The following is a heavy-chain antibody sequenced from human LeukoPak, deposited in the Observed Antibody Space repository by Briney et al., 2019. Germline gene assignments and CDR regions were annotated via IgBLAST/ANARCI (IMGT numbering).Heavy chain of an antibody. CDR3: ARSSYSKSPQYYGMDV. J-gene: IGHJ6*02. Sequence: VASVKVSCKASGYTFTGYYMHWVRQAPGQGLEWMGWINPNSGGTNYAQKFQGWVTMTRDTSTSTVYMELSSLRSEDTAVYYCARSSYSKSPQYYGMDVWGQGTTVTVSS. CDR2: INPNSGGT. V-gene: IGHV1-2*04. CDR1: GYTFTGYY. D-gene: IGHD4-11*01.